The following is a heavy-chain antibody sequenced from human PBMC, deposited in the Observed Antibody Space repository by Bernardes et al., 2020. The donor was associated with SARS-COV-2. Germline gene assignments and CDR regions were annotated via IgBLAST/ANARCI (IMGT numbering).Heavy chain of an antibody. CDR3: LVSMAGGGGFGY. J-gene: IGHJ4*02. CDR1: GDSVGSPTYH. V-gene: IGHV4-61*01. CDR2: LYYSGSN. Sequence: SETLSLTCTVSGDSVGSPTYHWSWIRQPPGKGLEWIGQLYYSGSNNYNPSLKSRLTISVDTSKNQYSLRLTSVTAADTALYYCLVSMAGGGGFGYWGQGSLVTVSS. D-gene: IGHD3-10*01.